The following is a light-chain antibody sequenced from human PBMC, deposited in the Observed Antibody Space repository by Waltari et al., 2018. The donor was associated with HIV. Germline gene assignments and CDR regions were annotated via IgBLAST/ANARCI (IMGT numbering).Light chain of an antibody. CDR1: SSNIGSDA. CDR2: KNK. CDR3: ATWDHRLNGWV. Sequence: QAVLTQPPSAPGTPGQRITISCSGSSSNIGSDAVNWYQPLPGTAPKLLIDKNKQRHPGGPDRIPASKSGTSASLAISGRQSEDEADYYCATWDHRLNGWVFGGGTKLTVL. J-gene: IGLJ3*02. V-gene: IGLV1-44*01.